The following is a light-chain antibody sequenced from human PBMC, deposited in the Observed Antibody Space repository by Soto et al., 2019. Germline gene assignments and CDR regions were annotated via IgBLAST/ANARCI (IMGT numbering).Light chain of an antibody. CDR3: VQRLVCAGR. J-gene: IGKJ4*01. CDR1: QTLLNSNDGNTY. CDR2: TLS. V-gene: IGKV2-40*01. Sequence: DIVLTQTPPSLPVTPGEPASISCRSSQTLLNSNDGNTYLDWYLQKPGQSPQLLIYTLSSRASGVPDRFSGSGSGSAFTLEISRVEAADSGIEFWVQRLVCAGRVGGGTRVEIK.